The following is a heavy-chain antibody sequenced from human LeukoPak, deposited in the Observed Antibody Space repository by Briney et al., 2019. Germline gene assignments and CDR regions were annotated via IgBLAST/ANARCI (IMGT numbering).Heavy chain of an antibody. D-gene: IGHD6-13*01. CDR3: ARVPGIAAAGDYYFDY. J-gene: IGHJ4*02. V-gene: IGHV4-39*07. CDR1: GGSVSSSSYY. CDR2: IYYSGST. Sequence: SETLSLTCTVSGGSVSSSSYYWGWIRQPPGKGLEWIGSIYYSGSTYYNPSLKSRVTISVDTSKNQFSLKLSSVTAADTAVYYCARVPGIAAAGDYYFDYWGQGTLVTVSS.